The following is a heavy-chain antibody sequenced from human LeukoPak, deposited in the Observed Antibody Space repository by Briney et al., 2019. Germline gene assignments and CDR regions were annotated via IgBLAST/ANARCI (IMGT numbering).Heavy chain of an antibody. V-gene: IGHV5-51*01. CDR2: IYPGDSDT. D-gene: IGHD5-24*01. J-gene: IGHJ4*02. Sequence: HGESLKISCKGSGYSFTSYWIGRVRQMPGKGLEWRGIIYPGDSDTRYSPSFQGQVTISADKSISTAYLQWSSLKASDTAMYYCARLRDGYNYYYDYWGQGTLVTVSS. CDR1: GYSFTSYW. CDR3: ARLRDGYNYYYDY.